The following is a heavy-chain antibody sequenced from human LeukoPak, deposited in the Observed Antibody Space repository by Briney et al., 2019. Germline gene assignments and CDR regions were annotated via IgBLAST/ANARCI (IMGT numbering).Heavy chain of an antibody. CDR1: GFTFSSYA. J-gene: IGHJ4*02. CDR3: AKDPRSYYYGSGSSPFDY. D-gene: IGHD3-10*01. CDR2: ISGSGGST. V-gene: IGHV3-23*01. Sequence: GGSLRLSCAASGFTFSSYAMSWVRQAPGKGLEWVSAISGSGGSTYYADSVKGRFTISRDNSKNTLYLQMNSLRAEDTAVYYCAKDPRSYYYGSGSSPFDYWGQGTLVTVSS.